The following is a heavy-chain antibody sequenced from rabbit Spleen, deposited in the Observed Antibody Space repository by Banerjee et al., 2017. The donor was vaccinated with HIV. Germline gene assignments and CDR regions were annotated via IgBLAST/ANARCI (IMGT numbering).Heavy chain of an antibody. CDR3: ARETSSGWGVLLYYFNL. Sequence: EQLEESGGGLLKNEGALTLTCKASGVFLSDTDVMCCVGRAPGKGLEWIACIAGTSSGFTYSATWAKGRFTCSKTSSTTVTLQMTSLTAADTATYFCARETSSGWGVLLYYFNLWGPGTLVTVS. D-gene: IGHD4-1*01. CDR1: GVFLSDTDV. V-gene: IGHV1S45*01. J-gene: IGHJ4*01. CDR2: IAGTSSGFT.